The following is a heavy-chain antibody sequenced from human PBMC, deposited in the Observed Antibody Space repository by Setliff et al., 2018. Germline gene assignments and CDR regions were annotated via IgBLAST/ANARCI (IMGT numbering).Heavy chain of an antibody. CDR1: GFIFDDFA. V-gene: IGHV3-9*01. Sequence: GGSLRLSCVVSGFIFDDFAMHWVRQVPGKAPEWVASISWNSVNIVYAESVKGRFTISRDNAKNALHLQMNSLKTEDTALYYCAVSGINDPLSYWGQGTLVT. J-gene: IGHJ4*02. CDR3: AVSGINDPLSY. CDR2: ISWNSVNI. D-gene: IGHD2-15*01.